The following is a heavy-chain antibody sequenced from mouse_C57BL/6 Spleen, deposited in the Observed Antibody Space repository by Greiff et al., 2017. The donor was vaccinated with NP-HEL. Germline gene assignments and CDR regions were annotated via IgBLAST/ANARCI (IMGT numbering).Heavy chain of an antibody. J-gene: IGHJ2*01. CDR1: GYTFTSYW. CDR2: IDPNSGGT. D-gene: IGHD1-1*01. V-gene: IGHV1-72*01. Sequence: QVQLQQPGAELVKPGASVKLSCKASGYTFTSYWMHWVKQRPGRGLEWIGRIDPNSGGTKYNEKFKSKATLTVDKPSSTAYMQLSSLTSEDSAVYYCAREGPITTVVARNYFDYWGQGTTLTVSS. CDR3: AREGPITTVVARNYFDY.